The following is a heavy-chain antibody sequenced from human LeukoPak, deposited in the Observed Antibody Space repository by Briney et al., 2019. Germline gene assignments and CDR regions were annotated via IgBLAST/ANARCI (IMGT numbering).Heavy chain of an antibody. J-gene: IGHJ4*02. CDR3: ARGLLIDY. V-gene: IGHV3-66*01. Sequence: GGSLRLSCAASGFTVSSNHMSRVRQAPGKGLEWVSVIYSDGRTYYADSMKGKFTISRDNSKNTLDLQMHSLRVEDTAVYYCARGLLIDYWGQGTLVTVSS. CDR2: IYSDGRT. CDR1: GFTVSSNH.